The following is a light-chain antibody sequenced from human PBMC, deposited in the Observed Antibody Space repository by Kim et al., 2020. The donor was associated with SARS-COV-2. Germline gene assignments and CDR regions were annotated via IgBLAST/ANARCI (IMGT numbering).Light chain of an antibody. Sequence: APGQTARITCGGNNIGGHSVHWYQQEPGQAPVLVMYYDRDRPSGIPGRFSGSKSANTATLTISRVEAGDEADYYCQVWDTDTDHYVFGTGTKVTVL. CDR2: YDR. CDR3: QVWDTDTDHYV. J-gene: IGLJ1*01. V-gene: IGLV3-21*01. CDR1: NIGGHS.